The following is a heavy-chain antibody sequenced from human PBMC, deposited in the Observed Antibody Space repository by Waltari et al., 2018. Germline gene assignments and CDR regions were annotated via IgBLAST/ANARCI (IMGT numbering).Heavy chain of an antibody. J-gene: IGHJ4*02. Sequence: QVQLVESGGDLVRPGGSLRRSCAASGFRFRDAYMGWVRRAPGKWLEWLSYMFSSGSTMYYADSVKGRFTISRDNANNSLYLQMNSLRAEDTAVYYCARALSLGGYYEGFDYWGQGTLVTVSS. CDR1: GFRFRDAY. V-gene: IGHV3-11*01. CDR2: MFSSGSTM. D-gene: IGHD3-22*01. CDR3: ARALSLGGYYEGFDY.